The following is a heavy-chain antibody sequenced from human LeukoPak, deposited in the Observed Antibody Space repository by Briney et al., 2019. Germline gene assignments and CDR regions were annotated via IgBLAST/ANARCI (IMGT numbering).Heavy chain of an antibody. CDR1: GYTFTNYD. CDR2: ISAYNGNT. V-gene: IGHV1-18*01. Sequence: ASVKVSCKASGYTFTNYDINWVRQAPGQGLEWMGWISAYNGNTAYAQKLQGRVTMTKDTSTSAAYMELTTLTSDDTAVYYCARKGGDQATQFYRFYYMDVWGKGTSVTVSS. J-gene: IGHJ6*03. CDR3: ARKGGDQATQFYRFYYMDV. D-gene: IGHD1-26*01.